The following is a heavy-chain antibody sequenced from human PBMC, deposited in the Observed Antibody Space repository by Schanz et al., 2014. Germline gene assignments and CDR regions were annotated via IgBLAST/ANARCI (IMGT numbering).Heavy chain of an antibody. CDR1: GYTFTSYS. V-gene: IGHV1-46*03. Sequence: QVQLVQSGAEMKKPGASVKVSCKASGYTFTSYSMHWVRQAPGQGLEWMGWISPYTGNTQYFDKMEGRVTMTTDTSTSTAYMELSSLRSEDTTVYYCARDGVDAAAGGNYWGQGTLVTVSS. D-gene: IGHD6-13*01. CDR3: ARDGVDAAAGGNY. CDR2: ISPYTGNT. J-gene: IGHJ4*02.